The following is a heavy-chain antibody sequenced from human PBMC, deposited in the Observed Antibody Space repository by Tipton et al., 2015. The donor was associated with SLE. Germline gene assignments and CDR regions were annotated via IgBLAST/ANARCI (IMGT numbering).Heavy chain of an antibody. CDR2: ISSSGSTI. Sequence: SLRLSCAASGFTFSSYSMNWVRQAPGKGLEWVSYISSSGSTIYYADSVKGRFTISRDNAKNSLYLQMNSLRAEDTAVYYCARDIFPMVQGVIITSAFDIWGQGTMVTVSS. CDR3: ARDIFPMVQGVIITSAFDI. CDR1: GFTFSSYS. J-gene: IGHJ3*02. D-gene: IGHD3-10*01. V-gene: IGHV3-48*04.